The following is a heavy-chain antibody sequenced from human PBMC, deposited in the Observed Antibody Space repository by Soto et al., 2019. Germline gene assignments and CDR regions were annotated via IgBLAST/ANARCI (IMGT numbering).Heavy chain of an antibody. V-gene: IGHV4-31*03. CDR1: GGSISSGGYY. D-gene: IGHD3-10*01. CDR2: IYYSGST. Sequence: QVQLQESGPGLVKPSQTLSLTCTVSGGSISSGGYYWSWIRQHPGKGLEWIGYIYYSGSTYYNPSIKSRFTRSVNTSKSQFSLKLSSVTAADTAVYYCASHLGGGYYGSGSYYYGMDVWGQGTTVTVSS. J-gene: IGHJ6*02. CDR3: ASHLGGGYYGSGSYYYGMDV.